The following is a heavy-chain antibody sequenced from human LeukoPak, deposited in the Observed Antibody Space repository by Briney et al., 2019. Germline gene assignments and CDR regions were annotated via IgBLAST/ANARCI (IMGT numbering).Heavy chain of an antibody. D-gene: IGHD1-26*01. V-gene: IGHV4-59*08. CDR1: GDSITSDY. J-gene: IGHJ4*02. CDR3: ARYSDGGGDLSLDI. CDR2: INNRGTT. Sequence: AETLSLTCTVSGDSITSDYWSWIRQPPGKGLEWIGFINNRGTTSYNPTLTSRLTISREMSKIQSALKLSSVSAGDPAVYYCARYSDGGGDLSLDIWGQGTLVTVSS.